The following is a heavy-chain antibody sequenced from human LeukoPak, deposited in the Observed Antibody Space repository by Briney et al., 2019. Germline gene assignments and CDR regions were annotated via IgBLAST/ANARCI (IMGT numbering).Heavy chain of an antibody. D-gene: IGHD1-26*01. J-gene: IGHJ4*02. CDR1: GYTFTGYY. Sequence: ASVKVSCKASGYTFTGYYMHWVRQAPGQGLEWMGWINPNSGGTNYAQKFQGRVTMTRDTSISTAYMELSGLRSEDTAVYYCASSVVGAIGNDYWGQGTLVTVSS. CDR2: INPNSGGT. CDR3: ASSVVGAIGNDY. V-gene: IGHV1-2*02.